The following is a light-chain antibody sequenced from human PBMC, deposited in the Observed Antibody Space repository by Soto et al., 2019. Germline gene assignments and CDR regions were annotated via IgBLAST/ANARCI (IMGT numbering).Light chain of an antibody. CDR3: SSYAGTSPVV. CDR2: EVS. V-gene: IGLV2-14*01. J-gene: IGLJ3*02. Sequence: QSVLTQPASVSGSPGQSITISCTGTSSDIGGYNYVSWYQQHPGKAPKLIIYEVSNRPSGVSNRFSGSKSGNTASLIISGLQAEDEADYSCSSYAGTSPVVFGGGTKVTVL. CDR1: SSDIGGYNY.